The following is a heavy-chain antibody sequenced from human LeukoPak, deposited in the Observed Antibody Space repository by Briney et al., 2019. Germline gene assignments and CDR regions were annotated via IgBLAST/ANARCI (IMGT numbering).Heavy chain of an antibody. V-gene: IGHV4-34*01. Sequence: SETLSLTCAVYGGSFSGYYRSWIRQPPGKGLEWIGEINRSGRTNHNPSLKSRVTISVDRSKNQFSLKLSSVTAADTAVYYCARAEHIVVVTRGLYFDYWGQGTLVTVSS. CDR3: ARAEHIVVVTRGLYFDY. CDR2: INRSGRT. D-gene: IGHD2-21*02. J-gene: IGHJ4*02. CDR1: GGSFSGYY.